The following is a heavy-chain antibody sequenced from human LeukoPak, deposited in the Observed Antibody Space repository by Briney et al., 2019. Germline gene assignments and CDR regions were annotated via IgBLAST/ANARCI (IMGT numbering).Heavy chain of an antibody. J-gene: IGHJ3*02. V-gene: IGHV1-2*02. D-gene: IGHD3-10*01. CDR2: INPNSGGT. Sequence: GASVKVSCKASGYTFTGYYMHWVRQAPGQGLEWMGWINPNSGGTNYAQKFQGRVTMTRDTSISTAYMELSRLRSDDTAVYYCARGGYYYGSGSYYGLMLFDIWGQGTMVTVSS. CDR3: ARGGYYYGSGSYYGLMLFDI. CDR1: GYTFTGYY.